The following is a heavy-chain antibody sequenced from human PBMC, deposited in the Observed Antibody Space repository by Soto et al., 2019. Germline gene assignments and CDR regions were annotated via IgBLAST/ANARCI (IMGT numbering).Heavy chain of an antibody. Sequence: GGSLRLSCAASGFTFSSYGMHWVRQAPGKGLEWVAVIWYYGSNKYYADSVKGRFTISRDNSKNTLYLQMNSLRAEDTAVYYCARDGGGDIVVVPAAMSYYFDYWGQGTLVTVSS. J-gene: IGHJ4*02. V-gene: IGHV3-33*01. D-gene: IGHD2-2*01. CDR1: GFTFSSYG. CDR2: IWYYGSNK. CDR3: ARDGGGDIVVVPAAMSYYFDY.